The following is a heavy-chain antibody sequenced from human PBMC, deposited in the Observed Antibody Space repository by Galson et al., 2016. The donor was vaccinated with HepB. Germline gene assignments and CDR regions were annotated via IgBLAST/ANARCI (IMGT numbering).Heavy chain of an antibody. Sequence: PALVKPTQTLTLTCTFSGFSLSTSGMCVSWIRQPPGKALEWLALIDWDDDKYYSTSLKTRLTISKDTSKNQVVLTMTNMDPVDTATYYCARARGSGYSYGFTFDYWGQGTLVTVSS. D-gene: IGHD5-18*01. J-gene: IGHJ4*02. CDR2: IDWDDDK. V-gene: IGHV2-70*01. CDR1: GFSLSTSGMC. CDR3: ARARGSGYSYGFTFDY.